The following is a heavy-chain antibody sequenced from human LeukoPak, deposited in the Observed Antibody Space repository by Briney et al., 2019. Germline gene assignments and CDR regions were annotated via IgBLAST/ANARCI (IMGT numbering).Heavy chain of an antibody. V-gene: IGHV3-23*01. CDR2: ISGGGRST. CDR3: ARDTVFYYDSSGYFDY. CDR1: GFTFSSYA. J-gene: IGHJ4*02. Sequence: PGGSLRLSCAASGFTFSSYAMSWVRQAPGKGLEWVSAISGGGRSTYYADSVKGRFTISRDNAKNTLNLQMNSLRAEDTALYYCARDTVFYYDSSGYFDYWGQGTLVTVSS. D-gene: IGHD3-22*01.